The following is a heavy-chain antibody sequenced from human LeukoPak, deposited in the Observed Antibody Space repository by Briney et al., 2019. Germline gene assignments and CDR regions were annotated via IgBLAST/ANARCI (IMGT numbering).Heavy chain of an antibody. CDR1: GFTSSNYA. D-gene: IGHD2-15*01. V-gene: IGHV3-23*01. CDR2: ISGSGADT. J-gene: IGHJ4*02. Sequence: GGSLRLSCAASGFTSSNYAMNWVRQAPGKGLEWVSAISGSGADTYYADSVKGRFTISRDNSKNTLYLQMNSLRAEDTAIHFCAKELRRSPTYYFDYWGQGTLVTVSS. CDR3: AKELRRSPTYYFDY.